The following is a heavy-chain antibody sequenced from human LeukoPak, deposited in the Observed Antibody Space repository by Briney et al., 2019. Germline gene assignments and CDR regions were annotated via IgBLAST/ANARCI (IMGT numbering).Heavy chain of an antibody. J-gene: IGHJ6*03. CDR1: GGSFSGYY. D-gene: IGHD2-15*01. Sequence: SETLSLTCAVYGGSFSGYYWSWIRQPPGKGLEWIGEINHSGSTNYNPSLKSRVTISVDTSKNQFSLKLSSVTAADTAVYYCARVSFFRWASTRPSYYYYYMDVWGKGTTVTISS. V-gene: IGHV4-34*01. CDR3: ARVSFFRWASTRPSYYYYYMDV. CDR2: INHSGST.